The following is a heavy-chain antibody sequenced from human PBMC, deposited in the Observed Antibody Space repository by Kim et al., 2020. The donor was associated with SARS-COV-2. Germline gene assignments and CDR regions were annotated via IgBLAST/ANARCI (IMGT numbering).Heavy chain of an antibody. CDR2: IYIGGST. Sequence: GSLRLSCAASGFTVLRPYLSWVRQAPGKGLEWVSVIYIGGSTYYADSVKGRFTISRDNSKNTLYLQMNSLRAEDTAVYYCARDASGSYSKPVDYWGQGTLVTVSS. V-gene: IGHV3-66*01. J-gene: IGHJ4*02. D-gene: IGHD1-26*01. CDR1: GFTVLRPY. CDR3: ARDASGSYSKPVDY.